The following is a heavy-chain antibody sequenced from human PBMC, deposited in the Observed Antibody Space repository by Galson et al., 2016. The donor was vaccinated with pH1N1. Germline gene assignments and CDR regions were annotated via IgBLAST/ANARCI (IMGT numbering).Heavy chain of an antibody. J-gene: IGHJ5*02. CDR1: EFLVSDRF. V-gene: IGHV3-53*01. CDR3: AFDTEPNGADH. Sequence: SLRLSCAASEFLVSDRFMSWVRQAPGKRLEWVSIMYPGGGTYYADFAEGRFTISRDTSKNMLFLHMNTLRADDTALYYCAFDTEPNGADHWGQGTLVTVSS. CDR2: MYPGGGT. D-gene: IGHD1-26*01.